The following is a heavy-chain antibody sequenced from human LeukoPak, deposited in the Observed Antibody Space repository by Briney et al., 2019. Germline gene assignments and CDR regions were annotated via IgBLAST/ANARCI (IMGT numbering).Heavy chain of an antibody. J-gene: IGHJ6*03. CDR3: ARRADHFYYYMDV. CDR2: INHSGST. CDR1: GGSFSGYY. V-gene: IGHV4-34*01. Sequence: PSETLSLTCAVYGGSFSGYYWSWIRQPPGKGLEWIGEINHSGSTNYNPSLKSRVTISVDTSKNQFSVRMTSVTAADTAVYYCARRADHFYYYMDVWGKGTTVTVSS. D-gene: IGHD3-10*01.